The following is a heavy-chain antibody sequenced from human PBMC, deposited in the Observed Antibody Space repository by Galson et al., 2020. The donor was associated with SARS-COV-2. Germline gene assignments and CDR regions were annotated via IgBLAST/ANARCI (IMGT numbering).Heavy chain of an antibody. CDR2: ITSSGSTI. Sequence: SYITSSGSTIHYADSVKGRFTISRDNANNLLFLQMKSLGAEDTAVYYCARAAGYYYYMDVWGKGTTVTISS. V-gene: IGHV3-11*04. J-gene: IGHJ6*03. CDR3: ARAAGYYYYMDV.